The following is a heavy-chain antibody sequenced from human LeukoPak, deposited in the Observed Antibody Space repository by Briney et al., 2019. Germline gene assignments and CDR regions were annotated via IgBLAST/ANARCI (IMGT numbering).Heavy chain of an antibody. CDR3: ARVEGAGTDAFDI. Sequence: PGGSLRLSCAASGFTFNSYWMSWVRQAPGKGLEWVANIKQDGSEKYYVDSVKGRFTISRDNAKNSLYLQMNSLRAEDTAVYYCARVEGAGTDAFDIWGQGTMVTVSS. CDR1: GFTFNSYW. CDR2: IKQDGSEK. V-gene: IGHV3-7*01. D-gene: IGHD1-1*01. J-gene: IGHJ3*02.